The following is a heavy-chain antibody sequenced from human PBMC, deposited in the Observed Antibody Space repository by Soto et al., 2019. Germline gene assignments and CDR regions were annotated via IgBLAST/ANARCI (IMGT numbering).Heavy chain of an antibody. J-gene: IGHJ6*03. D-gene: IGHD6-19*01. CDR2: IKQDGSEK. CDR1: GFTFSSYW. Sequence: EVQLVESGGGLVQPGGSLRLSCAASGFTFSSYWMSWVRQAPGKGLEWVANIKQDGSEKYYVDSVKGRFTISRDNAKNSLYLQMNSLRAEDTAVYYCARRRKWRVYYYYHYLDVWGKGTTVTVSS. V-gene: IGHV3-7*01. CDR3: ARRRKWRVYYYYHYLDV.